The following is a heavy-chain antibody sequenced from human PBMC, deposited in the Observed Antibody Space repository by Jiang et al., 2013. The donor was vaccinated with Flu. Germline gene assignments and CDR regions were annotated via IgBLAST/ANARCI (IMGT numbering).Heavy chain of an antibody. CDR3: ARDIEGSMGTALDY. CDR1: GYNFKIYY. V-gene: IGHV1-2*02. J-gene: IGHJ4*02. Sequence: SGAEVKKSGASVKVSCKPSGYNFKIYYMHWVRQAPGQGLEWMGCVNPNSGDTEYAQKFQGRVTLTRDTSIKTHYMEVSRLRADDTAVYYCARDIEGSMGTALDYWGQGTLVTVSS. D-gene: IGHD1-26*01. CDR2: VNPNSGDT.